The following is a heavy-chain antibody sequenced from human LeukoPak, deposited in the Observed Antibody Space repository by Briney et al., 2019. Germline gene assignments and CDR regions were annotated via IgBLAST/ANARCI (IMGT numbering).Heavy chain of an antibody. V-gene: IGHV4-4*02. CDR2: IYRYGTT. D-gene: IGHD1-26*01. J-gene: IGHJ6*02. Sequence: PSETLSLTCSVSIGSISSSKWWGWIRPSPGKGLEGIGEIYRYGTTNYNPSFTSRVTMSVDRSRNQFSLKLTSVTAADTAVYYCARQKWEQQGRDYYFNGLDVWGPGTTVIVSS. CDR3: ARQKWEQQGRDYYFNGLDV. CDR1: IGSISSSKW.